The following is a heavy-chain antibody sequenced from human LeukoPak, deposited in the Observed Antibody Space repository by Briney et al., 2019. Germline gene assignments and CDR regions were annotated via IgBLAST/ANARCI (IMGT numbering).Heavy chain of an antibody. J-gene: IGHJ4*02. CDR3: ARDPLYSGSYRGFFDY. V-gene: IGHV4-39*07. CDR1: GGSISSSSYY. CDR2: IYYSGST. Sequence: SETLSLTCTVSGGSISSSSYYWGWLRQPPGQGLEWIGSIYYSGSTYYNPSLKSRVTISVDTSKTQFSLKLSSVTAADTAVYYCARDPLYSGSYRGFFDYWGQGTLVTVSS. D-gene: IGHD1-26*01.